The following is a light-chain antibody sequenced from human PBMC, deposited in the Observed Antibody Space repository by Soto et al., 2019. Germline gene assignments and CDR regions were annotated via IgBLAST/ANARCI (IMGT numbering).Light chain of an antibody. CDR3: QQYGASPV. V-gene: IGKV3-20*01. CDR1: QSVVSEY. Sequence: EIVLTQSPGTLSLSPGERATLSCRASQSVVSEYLAWYQQKPGQAPRLLIYAASSRATGIPDRFSGSGSGTDFALTISRLEPEDFAVYYCQQYGASPVFGQGTKVDI. CDR2: AAS. J-gene: IGKJ1*01.